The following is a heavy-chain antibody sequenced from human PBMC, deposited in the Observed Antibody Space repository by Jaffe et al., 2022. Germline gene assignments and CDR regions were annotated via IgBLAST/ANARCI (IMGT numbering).Heavy chain of an antibody. CDR2: INPNSGGT. D-gene: IGHD3-10*01. CDR1: GYTFTGYY. Sequence: QVQLVQSGAEVKKPGASVKVSCKASGYTFTGYYMHWVRQAPGQGLEWMGWINPNSGGTNYAQKFQGRVTMTRDTSISTAYMELSRLRSDDTAVYYCATLILWFGDEHDAFDIWGQGTMVTVSS. CDR3: ATLILWFGDEHDAFDI. V-gene: IGHV1-2*02. J-gene: IGHJ3*02.